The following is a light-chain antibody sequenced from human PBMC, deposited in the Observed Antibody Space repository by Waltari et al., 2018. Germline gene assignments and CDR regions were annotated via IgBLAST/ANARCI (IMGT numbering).Light chain of an antibody. Sequence: DIVMTQSPDSLAVSLGERATINCKSSQSVLYSSNNKNYLAWYQQKPGQPPKLLIYWASTRESGVPDRFSGSGSGTDVTLTISSLQAEDVAVYYCQQYYSTPLTFGGGTKVEIK. CDR1: QSVLYSSNNKNY. V-gene: IGKV4-1*01. CDR2: WAS. J-gene: IGKJ4*01. CDR3: QQYYSTPLT.